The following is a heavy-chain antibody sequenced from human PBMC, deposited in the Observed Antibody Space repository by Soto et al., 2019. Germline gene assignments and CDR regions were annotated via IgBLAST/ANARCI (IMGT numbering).Heavy chain of an antibody. Sequence: ASVKVSCKASGYTFTSYYMHWVRQAPGQGLEWMGIINPSGGSTSYAQKFQGRVTMTRDTSTSTVYMELSSLRSEDTAVYYCARGQFLEWLLGPGMAVWGQGTTVTVSS. CDR3: ARGQFLEWLLGPGMAV. J-gene: IGHJ6*02. CDR1: GYTFTSYY. D-gene: IGHD3-3*01. V-gene: IGHV1-46*01. CDR2: INPSGGST.